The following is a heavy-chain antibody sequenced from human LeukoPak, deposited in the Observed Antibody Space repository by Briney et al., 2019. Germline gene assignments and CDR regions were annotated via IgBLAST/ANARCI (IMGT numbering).Heavy chain of an antibody. V-gene: IGHV3-15*01. D-gene: IGHD3-9*01. CDR3: ARDLRRSKYYDVLTGRGADAFDI. Sequence: GGSLRLSCAVSGFTVTHAWMTWVRQVPEKGLEWIGRIKSNADGGTVDYAASVKGRFTLSRDDSVDTLYLQMDSLKAEDTAVYYCARDLRRSKYYDVLTGRGADAFDIWGQGTMVTVSS. CDR2: IKSNADGGTV. J-gene: IGHJ3*02. CDR1: GFTVTHAW.